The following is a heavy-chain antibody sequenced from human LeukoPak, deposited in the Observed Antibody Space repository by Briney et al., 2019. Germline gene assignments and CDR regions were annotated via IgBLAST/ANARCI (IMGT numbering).Heavy chain of an antibody. CDR3: AREGHSIAAAGTRSFDP. V-gene: IGHV4-4*02. CDR1: GGSISSSNW. Sequence: PSGTLSLTCAVSGGSISSSNWWSWVRQPPGKGLEWIGEIYHSGSTNYNPSLKSRVTISVDTSKNQFSLKLSSVTAADTAVYYCAREGHSIAAAGTRSFDPWGQGTLVTVSS. J-gene: IGHJ5*02. CDR2: IYHSGST. D-gene: IGHD6-13*01.